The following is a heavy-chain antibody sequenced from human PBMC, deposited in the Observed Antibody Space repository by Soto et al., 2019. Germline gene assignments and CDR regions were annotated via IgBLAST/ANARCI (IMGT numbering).Heavy chain of an antibody. CDR3: AHSAKGTVTTSAEYFQH. CDR1: GFSLSTSGVG. J-gene: IGHJ1*01. CDR2: IYWDDDK. D-gene: IGHD4-17*01. Sequence: QITLKESGPTLVKPTQTLTLTCTFSGFSLSTSGVGVGWIRQPPGKALEWLALIYWDDDKRYSPSLKSRLTSTKDTAKNQVVLTMTNMDPVDTATYYCAHSAKGTVTTSAEYFQHWGQGTLVTVSS. V-gene: IGHV2-5*02.